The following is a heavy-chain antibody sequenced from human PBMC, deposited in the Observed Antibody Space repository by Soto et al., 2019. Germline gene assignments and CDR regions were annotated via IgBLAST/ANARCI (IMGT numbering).Heavy chain of an antibody. Sequence: GGSLRLSCAASGFTFSSYGMHWVRQAPGKGLEWVAVIWYDGSNKYYADSVKGRFTISRDNSKNTLYLQMNSLRAEDTAVYSCAREYQLLYGYYYGMDVWGQGTTVTVSS. CDR1: GFTFSSYG. V-gene: IGHV3-33*01. CDR2: IWYDGSNK. J-gene: IGHJ6*02. CDR3: AREYQLLYGYYYGMDV. D-gene: IGHD2-2*02.